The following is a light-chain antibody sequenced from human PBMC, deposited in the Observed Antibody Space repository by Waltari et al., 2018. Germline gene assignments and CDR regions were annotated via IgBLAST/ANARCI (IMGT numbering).Light chain of an antibody. CDR2: GNT. J-gene: IGLJ1*01. Sequence: QSVLTQPPSASGTPGQRVTISCSGSSSDIGDNYVYWYKQLPGTAPKLLRYGNTPRPSGCPDRFSGSKSGTAASLAISDLRSEDEADYYCAAWDDNLLYVFGTGTKVTVL. CDR1: SSDIGDNY. CDR3: AAWDDNLLYV. V-gene: IGLV1-47*01.